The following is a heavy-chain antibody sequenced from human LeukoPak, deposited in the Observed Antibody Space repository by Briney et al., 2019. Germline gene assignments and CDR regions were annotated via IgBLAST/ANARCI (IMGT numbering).Heavy chain of an antibody. CDR2: IRYDGIGK. Sequence: GGSLRLSCAASGFTFSDCSMHWVRLAPGKGLEWVSFIRYDGIGKSYADSVKGRFTVSRDNSKNTLFLQMNSLRTEDTAVYYCAKEPGSTGAYDTWGQGTLVTVSS. CDR3: AKEPGSTGAYDT. CDR1: GFTFSDCS. D-gene: IGHD5-12*01. V-gene: IGHV3-30*02. J-gene: IGHJ4*02.